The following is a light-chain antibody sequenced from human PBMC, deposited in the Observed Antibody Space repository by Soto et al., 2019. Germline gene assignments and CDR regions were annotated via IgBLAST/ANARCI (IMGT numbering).Light chain of an antibody. CDR1: QGINRW. CDR2: DSS. J-gene: IGKJ4*01. V-gene: IGKV1D-12*01. Sequence: DIQMTQSPSSVSASVGDRVTITCRASQGINRWLAWYQQKLGKATKLLIFDSSSLQSGVPSRCSGSGSGTDTTLTISSLQPEDFATYYCQHANSFPLTFGGGTKVDIK. CDR3: QHANSFPLT.